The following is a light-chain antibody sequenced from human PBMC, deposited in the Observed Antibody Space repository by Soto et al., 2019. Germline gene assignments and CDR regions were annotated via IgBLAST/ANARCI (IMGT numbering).Light chain of an antibody. V-gene: IGKV3-11*01. CDR2: DTS. Sequence: EIVLTQSPATLSLSPGERATLSCRASQSVSSYLAWYQQRPGQAPSLLIYDTSNRATGIPARFSGSGSGTDFTLTISSLEPEDFAVYYCQHRSNWPQTFGQGTKVEFK. J-gene: IGKJ1*01. CDR3: QHRSNWPQT. CDR1: QSVSSY.